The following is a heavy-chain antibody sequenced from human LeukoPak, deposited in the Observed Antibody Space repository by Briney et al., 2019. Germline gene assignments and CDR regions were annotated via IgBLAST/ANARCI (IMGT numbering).Heavy chain of an antibody. CDR3: ARGAYYYED. D-gene: IGHD3-22*01. CDR2: ISLDGNNE. V-gene: IGHV3-30-3*01. J-gene: IGHJ4*02. Sequence: GGSLRLSCAASGFTFRNYYMHWVRQAPGKGLEWVAVISLDGNNEYCADSVKGRFSLSRDNSMNTLYLQMNSLRAEDTAVYYCARGAYYYEDWGQGTLVTVSS. CDR1: GFTFRNYY.